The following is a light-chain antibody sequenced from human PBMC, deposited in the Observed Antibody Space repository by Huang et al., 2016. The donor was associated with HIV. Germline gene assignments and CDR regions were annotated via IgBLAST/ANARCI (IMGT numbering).Light chain of an antibody. J-gene: IGKJ1*01. Sequence: EIVMTQSSATLSVSPGERATLSCRASQGVSNNIAWYQQKPGHTPRLLLHGTSTRATSSAATVSGRGSGTDFTLTITSLQPEYSAVYFCQHYNNWPPWTFGPGTQVEIK. V-gene: IGKV3D-15*01. CDR2: GTS. CDR3: QHYNNWPPWT. CDR1: QGVSNN.